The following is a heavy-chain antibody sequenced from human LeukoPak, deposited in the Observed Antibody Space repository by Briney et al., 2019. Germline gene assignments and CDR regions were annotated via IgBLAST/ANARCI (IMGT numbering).Heavy chain of an antibody. D-gene: IGHD6-13*01. Sequence: GGSLRLSCAASGFTFSSYAMSWVRQAPGKRLEWVSAISGGGGTTYYADSVKGRFTVSRDNSKNTLYLQLSSLRADDTAVYYCAKGPRQQLVTRFDNWGQGTLVTVSS. CDR3: AKGPRQQLVTRFDN. CDR1: GFTFSSYA. CDR2: ISGGGGTT. V-gene: IGHV3-23*01. J-gene: IGHJ4*02.